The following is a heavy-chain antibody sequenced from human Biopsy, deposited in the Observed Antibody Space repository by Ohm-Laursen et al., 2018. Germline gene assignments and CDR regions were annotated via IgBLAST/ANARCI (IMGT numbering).Heavy chain of an antibody. Sequence: TLSLTCTVSGGSIGSFFWSWVRQPPGKGLEWIGYIYYSGSTNYNPSLRNRVTISVYQSKNQFSLELSPVTAADTAVYYCVRVGAGAPSIDYFDYWGQGALVTVSS. CDR1: GGSIGSFF. CDR2: IYYSGST. D-gene: IGHD1-26*01. V-gene: IGHV4-59*01. CDR3: VRVGAGAPSIDYFDY. J-gene: IGHJ4*02.